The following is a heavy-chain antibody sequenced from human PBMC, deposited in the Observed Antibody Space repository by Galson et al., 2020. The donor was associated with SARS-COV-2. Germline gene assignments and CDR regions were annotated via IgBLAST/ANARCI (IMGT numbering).Heavy chain of an antibody. D-gene: IGHD3-16*01. Sequence: SGPTLVKPTETLTLTCTFSGFSLSTNGMRVTWIRQPPGKALEWLGNIFSNDEKSYNRSLKSRLTISKDTSKSQVVLTMTNMDPVDTATYYCARMWVWGSHEPTDAFDIWGQGTMVTVSS. CDR2: IFSNDEK. J-gene: IGHJ3*02. CDR3: ARMWVWGSHEPTDAFDI. V-gene: IGHV2-26*01. CDR1: GFSLSTNGMR.